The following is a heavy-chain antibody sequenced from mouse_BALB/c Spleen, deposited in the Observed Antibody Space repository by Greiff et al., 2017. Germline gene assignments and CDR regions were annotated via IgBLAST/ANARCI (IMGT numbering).Heavy chain of an antibody. CDR1: GFSLTSYG. V-gene: IGHV2-9*02. Sequence: VKLVESGPGLVAPSQSLSITCTASGFSLTSYGVHWVRQPPGKGLEWLGVIWAGGSTNYYSALMSRLSISKDNSKSQVFLKMNSLQTDDTAMYYCARGWGFAYWGQGTLVTVSA. J-gene: IGHJ3*01. D-gene: IGHD2-3*01. CDR2: IWAGGST. CDR3: ARGWGFAY.